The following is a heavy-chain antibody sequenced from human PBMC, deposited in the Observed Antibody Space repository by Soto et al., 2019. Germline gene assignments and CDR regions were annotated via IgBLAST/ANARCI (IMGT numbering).Heavy chain of an antibody. J-gene: IGHJ5*02. D-gene: IGHD3-16*01. V-gene: IGHV4-34*01. Sequence: PSETLSLTCAVYGGFLSESYWTWIRQPPGKGLEWIGEINHVGGTNYNPSLKSRVTMSVDTSQNQFSLRLISVTAADTAMYLCVRIRYQLPSSVLWLDPWGQGTPVTVYS. CDR3: VRIRYQLPSSVLWLDP. CDR2: INHVGGT. CDR1: GGFLSESY.